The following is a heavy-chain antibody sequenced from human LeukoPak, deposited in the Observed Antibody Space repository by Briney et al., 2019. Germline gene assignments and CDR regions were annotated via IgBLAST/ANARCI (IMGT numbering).Heavy chain of an antibody. V-gene: IGHV1-69*06. CDR3: ASRWFGEILTGYYYYGMDV. CDR1: TATFASYA. D-gene: IGHD3-10*01. J-gene: IGHJ6*04. CDR2: IIPIFGTT. Sequence: SVKVACKPSTATFASYAISWVRQAPGQGLEWIGGIIPIFGTTNYAQKFQSRVTINADKATITVYMELSSLRSEDTAVYYCASRWFGEILTGYYYYGMDVWGKGNTVTVSS.